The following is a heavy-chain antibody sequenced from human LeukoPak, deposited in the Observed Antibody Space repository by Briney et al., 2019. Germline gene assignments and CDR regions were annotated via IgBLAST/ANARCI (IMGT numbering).Heavy chain of an antibody. J-gene: IGHJ4*02. V-gene: IGHV3-43*02. Sequence: GGSLRLSCAASGFTFDDYAMHWVRQAPGKGLEWVSLISGDGGSTIYYADSVKGRFTVSRDNAKNSLYLEMNSLRVEDTAVYYCARTIRNGVFYNWGRGTLVSVSS. D-gene: IGHD5-24*01. CDR2: ISGDGGSTI. CDR1: GFTFDDYA. CDR3: ARTIRNGVFYN.